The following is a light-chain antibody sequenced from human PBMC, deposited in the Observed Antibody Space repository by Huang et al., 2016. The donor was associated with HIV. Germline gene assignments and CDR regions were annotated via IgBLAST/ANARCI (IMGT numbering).Light chain of an antibody. Sequence: EIVMTQSPATLSVSPGERAILSCRASQSVGSNLAWYQQKPGQAPRLLIYGASPRAAGFPARFSASGSGTEFTLTISSLQSEDFAVYYCQHYNNWPYTFGQGTKLEIK. CDR2: GAS. J-gene: IGKJ2*01. CDR3: QHYNNWPYT. V-gene: IGKV3-15*01. CDR1: QSVGSN.